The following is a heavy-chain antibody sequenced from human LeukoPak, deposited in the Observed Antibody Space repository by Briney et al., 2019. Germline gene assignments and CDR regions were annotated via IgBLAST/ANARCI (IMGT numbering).Heavy chain of an antibody. Sequence: GGSLRLSCAASGFTFRDHYMGWIRQAPGKGLEWVSDISTSSTYTNYADSVKGRITISRDNAKNSLYLQMNSLRAEDTAVYYCARDAVSLAAAGTSDYWGQGTLVTVSS. CDR2: ISTSSTYT. J-gene: IGHJ4*02. CDR1: GFTFRDHY. D-gene: IGHD6-13*01. V-gene: IGHV3-11*05. CDR3: ARDAVSLAAAGTSDY.